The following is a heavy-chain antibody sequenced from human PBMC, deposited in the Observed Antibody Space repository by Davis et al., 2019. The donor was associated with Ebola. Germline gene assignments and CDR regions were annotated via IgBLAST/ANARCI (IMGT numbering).Heavy chain of an antibody. CDR2: IKQDGSEK. Sequence: GGSLRLSCAASGFTFSSYAMSWVRQAPGKGLEWVANIKQDGSEKYYVDSVKGRFTISRDSAKNSLYLQMNSLRAEDTAVYYCARESGYWGQGTLVTVSS. V-gene: IGHV3-7*01. CDR1: GFTFSSYA. CDR3: ARESGY. D-gene: IGHD3-10*01. J-gene: IGHJ4*02.